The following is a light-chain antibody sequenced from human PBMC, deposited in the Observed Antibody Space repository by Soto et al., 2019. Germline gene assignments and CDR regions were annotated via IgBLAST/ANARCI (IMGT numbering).Light chain of an antibody. CDR2: EGS. Sequence: QSVLTQPASVSGSPGQSITISCTGTSSDVGSYNLVSWYQQHPGKAPKVMIYEGSKRPSGVSNRFSGSKSGNTASLTISGLQAEDEADYYCCSYAGSSIFGVFGGGTKLTVL. CDR3: CSYAGSSIFGV. J-gene: IGLJ2*01. CDR1: SSDVGSYNL. V-gene: IGLV2-23*03.